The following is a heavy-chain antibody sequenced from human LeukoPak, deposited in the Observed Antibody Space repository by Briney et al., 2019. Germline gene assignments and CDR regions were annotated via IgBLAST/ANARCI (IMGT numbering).Heavy chain of an antibody. Sequence: GASVKVSCKASGGTFSSYAISWVRQAPGQGLEWMGRIIPILGIANYAQKFQGRVTITADKSTSTAYMELSSLRSEDTAAYYCASKADSSGYYPDYWGQGTLVTVSS. V-gene: IGHV1-69*04. CDR2: IIPILGIA. CDR3: ASKADSSGYYPDY. J-gene: IGHJ4*02. D-gene: IGHD3-22*01. CDR1: GGTFSSYA.